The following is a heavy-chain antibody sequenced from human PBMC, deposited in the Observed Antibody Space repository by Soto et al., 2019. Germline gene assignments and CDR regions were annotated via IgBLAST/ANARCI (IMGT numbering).Heavy chain of an antibody. CDR2: VNPSGGSP. CDR3: ARDVTSAATRWLDP. D-gene: IGHD2-15*01. J-gene: IGHJ5*02. Sequence: ASVKVSCKAPRNTFDNYYIDWVRQAPGQGLEWMGIVNPSGGSPTYAQKFQGRVTMTRDKSTSTVYLELSSLRFDDTAVYYCARDVTSAATRWLDPWGQGTQVTVSS. CDR1: RNTFDNYY. V-gene: IGHV1-46*02.